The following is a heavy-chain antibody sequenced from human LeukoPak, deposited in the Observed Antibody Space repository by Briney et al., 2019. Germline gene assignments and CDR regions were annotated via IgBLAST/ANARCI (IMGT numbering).Heavy chain of an antibody. CDR3: ARGGASSQWFDP. CDR1: GGSVSSGSYY. Sequence: KTSETLSLTCTVSGGSVSSGSYYWSWIRQPPGRGLEWIAFIHYSGSTSYNPSLKSRVSISIDTSKNQFSVNLSPVTAADTAVYYCARGGASSQWFDPWGQGTLVTVSS. D-gene: IGHD6-13*01. CDR2: IHYSGST. J-gene: IGHJ5*02. V-gene: IGHV4-61*01.